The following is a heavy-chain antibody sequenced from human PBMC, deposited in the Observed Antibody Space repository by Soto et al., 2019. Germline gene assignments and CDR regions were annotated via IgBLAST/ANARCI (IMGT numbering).Heavy chain of an antibody. CDR2: INPNSGGT. V-gene: IGHV1-2*02. CDR3: ARDSLMARPRRDYYGMDV. Sequence: ASVKVSCKASGYTFTGYYMHWVRQAPGQGLEWMGWINPNSGGTNYAQKFQGRVTMTRDTSISTAYMELSRLRSDDTAVYYCARDSLMARPRRDYYGMDVWGQGTTVTVSS. CDR1: GYTFTGYY. J-gene: IGHJ6*02. D-gene: IGHD3-10*01.